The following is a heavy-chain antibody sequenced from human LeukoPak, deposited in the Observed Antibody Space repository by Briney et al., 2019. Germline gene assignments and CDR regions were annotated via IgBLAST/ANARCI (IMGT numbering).Heavy chain of an antibody. V-gene: IGHV3-23*01. CDR1: GFTFSSYA. Sequence: PGGSLRLSCAASGFTFSSYAMSWVRQAPGKGLEWVSAISGSGGSTYYADSVKGRFTISRDNSKNTLYLQMNSLRAEDTAVYYCAKANYDSSGYYYGRSGPHFDYWGQGTLVTVSS. D-gene: IGHD3-22*01. CDR3: AKANYDSSGYYYGRSGPHFDY. J-gene: IGHJ4*02. CDR2: ISGSGGST.